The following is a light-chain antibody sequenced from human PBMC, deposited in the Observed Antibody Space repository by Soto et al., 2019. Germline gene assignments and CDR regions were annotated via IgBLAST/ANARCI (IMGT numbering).Light chain of an antibody. J-gene: IGKJ4*01. CDR1: QSLLYRSTNNNY. Sequence: DIVLTQFPDSLTLSLGETATIKCKSSQSLLYRSTNNNYLAWYQQKPGQSPKVIMYWASTRASGVPDLFSGSGSGTDFTLTIRNLQPEDVAVDYCHQYYTPQITFGGGTKV. CDR2: WAS. V-gene: IGKV4-1*01. CDR3: HQYYTPQIT.